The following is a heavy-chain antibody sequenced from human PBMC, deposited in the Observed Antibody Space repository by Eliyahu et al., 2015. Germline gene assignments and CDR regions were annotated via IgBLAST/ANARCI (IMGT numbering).Heavy chain of an antibody. J-gene: IGHJ4*02. D-gene: IGHD3-22*01. CDR3: AKDGTGGGYHYFDY. V-gene: IGHV3-30*18. CDR1: GFPFXSHG. Sequence: QVQLVESGGGVVQPGRSLRLSCXASGFPFXSHGMHWVRQAPGKGLEWVAVISFDGSNKYYADSVKGRFTISRDNSKNTLYLQMNSLRAEDTAVYYCAKDGTGGGYHYFDYWGQGTLVTVSS. CDR2: ISFDGSNK.